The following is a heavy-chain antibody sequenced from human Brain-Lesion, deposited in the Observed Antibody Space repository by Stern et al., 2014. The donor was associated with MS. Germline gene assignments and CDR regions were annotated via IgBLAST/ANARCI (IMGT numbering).Heavy chain of an antibody. CDR1: GFTFSHAW. D-gene: IGHD1-1*01. V-gene: IGHV3-15*01. J-gene: IGHJ4*02. CDR2: IQSRTDGGAA. Sequence: EVQLVESGGGLVKSGGSLRLSCAASGFTFSHAWMGWVRQVPGKGLEWVGHIQSRTDGGAANYAASVKDRFTVSRDNSANMLYLQMNSLTIEYTAVYYCVAGAQLWLWGQGTLVTVSS. CDR3: VAGAQLWL.